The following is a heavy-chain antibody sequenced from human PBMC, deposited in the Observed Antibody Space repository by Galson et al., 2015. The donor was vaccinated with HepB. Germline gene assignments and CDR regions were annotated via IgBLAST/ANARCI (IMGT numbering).Heavy chain of an antibody. D-gene: IGHD3-22*01. J-gene: IGHJ4*02. V-gene: IGHV3-15*01. CDR3: TTDPAPGPRYYYDSSGPFDY. Sequence: SLRLSCAASGFTFSNAWMSWVRQAPGKGLEWVGRIKSKTDGGTTDYAAPVKGRFTISRDDSKNTLYLQMNSLKTEDTAVYYCTTDPAPGPRYYYDSSGPFDYWGQGTLVTVSS. CDR1: GFTFSNAW. CDR2: IKSKTDGGTT.